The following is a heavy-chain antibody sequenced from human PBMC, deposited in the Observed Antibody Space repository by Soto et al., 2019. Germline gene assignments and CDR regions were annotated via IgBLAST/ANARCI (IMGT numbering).Heavy chain of an antibody. CDR2: IKRDGSNT. Sequence: GGSLRLSCAGSGFTFSSYWMYWVRQAPGKGLEWVANIKRDGSNTYYVDSVRGRFTISRDNAQNSLYLQMNSLRPEDTAVYYCAKAEYEDYFDYWGQGTLVTVSS. D-gene: IGHD2-2*01. J-gene: IGHJ4*02. V-gene: IGHV3-7*01. CDR3: AKAEYEDYFDY. CDR1: GFTFSSYW.